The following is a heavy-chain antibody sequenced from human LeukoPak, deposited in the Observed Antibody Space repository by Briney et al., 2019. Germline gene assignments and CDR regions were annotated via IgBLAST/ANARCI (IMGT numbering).Heavy chain of an antibody. D-gene: IGHD3-22*01. V-gene: IGHV1-18*01. J-gene: IGHJ4*02. CDR3: ATRYYYDSSGYYLGNY. Sequence: ASVKVSCKASGYTFTSYGISWVRQAPGQGLEWMGWISAYNGNTNYAQKFQGRVTMTEDTSTDTAYMELSSLRSEDTAVYYCATRYYYDSSGYYLGNYWGQGTLVTVSS. CDR2: ISAYNGNT. CDR1: GYTFTSYG.